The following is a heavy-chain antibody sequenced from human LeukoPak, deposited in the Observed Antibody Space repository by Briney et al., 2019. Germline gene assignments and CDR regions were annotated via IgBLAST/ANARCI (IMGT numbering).Heavy chain of an antibody. CDR1: GYIFIGYY. J-gene: IGHJ4*02. CDR3: ARGQGGWYYFDY. CDR2: INPNNGAT. Sequence: GASVKVSCKASGYIFIGYYMHWVRQAPGQGLEWMGWINPNNGATKFAQSFQGRVTMTRDTSISTAFMELSSLRSDDTAVYYCARGQGGWYYFDYWGQGVLVTVSS. V-gene: IGHV1-2*02. D-gene: IGHD6-19*01.